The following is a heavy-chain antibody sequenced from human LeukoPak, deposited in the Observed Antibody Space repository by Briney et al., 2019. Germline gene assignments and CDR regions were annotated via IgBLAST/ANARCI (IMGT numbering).Heavy chain of an antibody. D-gene: IGHD3-22*01. J-gene: IGHJ4*02. CDR3: ARVAMSDSSGYCDY. CDR2: IWYDGSNQ. CDR1: GFTFGSYA. Sequence: GRSLRLSCAASGFTFGSYAMHWVRQAPGKGLEWVAVIWYDGSNQNYADSVRGRFTVSRDNSKNTLYLHTNSVRAEDTAVYYCARVAMSDSSGYCDYWGQGTLVTVSS. V-gene: IGHV3-33*01.